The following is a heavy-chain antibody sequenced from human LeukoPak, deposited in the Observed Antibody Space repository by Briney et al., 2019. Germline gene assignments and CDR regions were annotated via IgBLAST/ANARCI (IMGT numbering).Heavy chain of an antibody. D-gene: IGHD2-15*01. CDR3: GRTGWRRQAFDY. Sequence: SETLSLTCSVSGASISGGTYYWGWIRQPPGKGLEWIGSIYYTGSTYDNPSLKSRVTISVDTSKNQFSLKLSSVTAADTAVYFWGRTGWRRQAFDYWGQGTLVTVSS. CDR1: GASISGGTYY. CDR2: IYYTGST. V-gene: IGHV4-39*01. J-gene: IGHJ4*02.